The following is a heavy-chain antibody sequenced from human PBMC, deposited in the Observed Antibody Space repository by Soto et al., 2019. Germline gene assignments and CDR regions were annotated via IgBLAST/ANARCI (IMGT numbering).Heavy chain of an antibody. D-gene: IGHD6-13*01. V-gene: IGHV3-15*07. CDR1: GFTFANAW. Sequence: PAGSLRLSCAASGFTFANAWMHWVRQAPGKGLEWVGRIKSKTDGGTTDYTAPVKGRFSISRDDSKNTLYLQMNSLQTEDTAVYFCTTDHVGTSTWYFAYDIWGQGTMVTVSS. J-gene: IGHJ3*02. CDR2: IKSKTDGGTT. CDR3: TTDHVGTSTWYFAYDI.